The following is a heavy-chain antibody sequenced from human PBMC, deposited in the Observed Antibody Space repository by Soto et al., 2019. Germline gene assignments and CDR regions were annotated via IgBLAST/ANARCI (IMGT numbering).Heavy chain of an antibody. D-gene: IGHD3-10*02. CDR2: TYYRSRWYH. CDR3: ESDQGYVYGMDV. J-gene: IGHJ6*02. CDR1: GDSVSSTTSA. V-gene: IGHV6-1*01. Sequence: SQTLSLTCAISGDSVSSTTSAWNWIRQSPSRGLEWLGRTYYRSRWYHDYAVSVRSRVIINPDTSNNQFSLHLNSVTPEDTAVYYCESDQGYVYGMDVWGQATPVTVSS.